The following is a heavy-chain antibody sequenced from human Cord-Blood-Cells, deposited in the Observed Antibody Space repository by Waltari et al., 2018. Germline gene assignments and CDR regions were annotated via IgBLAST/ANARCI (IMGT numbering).Heavy chain of an antibody. J-gene: IGHJ4*02. CDR3: ASTASSSWYY. D-gene: IGHD6-13*01. CDR2: IYYSGST. V-gene: IGHV4-39*01. CDR1: GGSISSRSYY. Sequence: QLQLQESGPGLVKPSETLSLTCTVSGGSISSRSYYWGWIRQPPGKGLEWFGSIYYSGSTYYNPSLKSRVTISVDTSKNQFSLKLSSVTAADTAVYYCASTASSSWYYWGQGTLVTVSS.